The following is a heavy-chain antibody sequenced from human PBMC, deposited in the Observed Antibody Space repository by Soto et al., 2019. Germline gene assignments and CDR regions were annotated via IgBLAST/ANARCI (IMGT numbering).Heavy chain of an antibody. CDR1: GCSISGYY. CDR2: IYYGGTT. D-gene: IGHD4-17*01. J-gene: IGHJ5*02. Sequence: SETLSVTCTVSGCSISGYYWSWIRQPPGKGLEWIGNIYYGGTTNYNPSLKSRVTISVDTSKNQFSLKLSSVTSADTAVYYCARLPLADYGGIFDPWGQGTLVTVS. CDR3: ARLPLADYGGIFDP. V-gene: IGHV4-59*01.